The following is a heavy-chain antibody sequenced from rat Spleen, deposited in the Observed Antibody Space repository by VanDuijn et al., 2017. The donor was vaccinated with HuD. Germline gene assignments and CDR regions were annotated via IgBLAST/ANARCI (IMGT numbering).Heavy chain of an antibody. J-gene: IGHJ2*01. V-gene: IGHV5-19*01. CDR3: ATAGYSHPLFDY. CDR2: ISLSGDRT. CDR1: GFPFSNID. Sequence: EVKLVESGGALVQLGRSRRLSCAAPGFPFSNIDRPWVRQAQTRGLEWVVSISLSGDRTNYRDSVRGRFTIYRENAKNTLHLQMDSLRSEDTATYYCATAGYSHPLFDYWGQGVMVTVSS. D-gene: IGHD1-12*03.